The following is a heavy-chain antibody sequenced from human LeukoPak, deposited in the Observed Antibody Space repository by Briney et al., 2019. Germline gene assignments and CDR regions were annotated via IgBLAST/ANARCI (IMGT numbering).Heavy chain of an antibody. CDR2: IYYSGST. J-gene: IGHJ4*02. V-gene: IGHV4-39*01. CDR3: AGSAGTTRGFDY. Sequence: KPSETLSLTYTVSGGSISSSSYYWGWIRQPPGKGLEWIGSIYYSGSTYYNPSLKSRVTISVDTSKNQFSLKLSSVTAADTAVYYCAGSAGTTRGFDYWGQGTLVT. CDR1: GGSISSSSYY. D-gene: IGHD1-1*01.